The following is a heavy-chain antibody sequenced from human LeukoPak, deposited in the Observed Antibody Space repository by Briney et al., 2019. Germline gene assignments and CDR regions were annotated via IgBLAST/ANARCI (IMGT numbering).Heavy chain of an antibody. Sequence: ASVKVSCKASGATLNTYAIKWVRQAPGQGLEWMGRIIPMLDISDYAKKFQGRVSITADKSTSTTYMELSSLTSEDTAVYYCARAQHYHDSSGARDAFDIWGQGTMVTVSS. J-gene: IGHJ3*02. D-gene: IGHD3-22*01. V-gene: IGHV1-69*04. CDR2: IIPMLDIS. CDR3: ARAQHYHDSSGARDAFDI. CDR1: GATLNTYA.